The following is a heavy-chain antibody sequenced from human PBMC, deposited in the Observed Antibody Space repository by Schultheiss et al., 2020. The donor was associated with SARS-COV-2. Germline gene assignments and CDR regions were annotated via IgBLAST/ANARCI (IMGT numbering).Heavy chain of an antibody. D-gene: IGHD1-26*01. CDR2: IRSKANSYAT. CDR3: ARAGWELRFDP. J-gene: IGHJ5*02. Sequence: GGSLRLSCAASGFTFSGSAMHWVRQASGKGLEWVGRIRSKANSYATAYAASVKGRFTISRDDSKNTAYLQMNSLKTEDTAVYYCARAGWELRFDPWGQGTLVTVSS. V-gene: IGHV3-73*01. CDR1: GFTFSGSA.